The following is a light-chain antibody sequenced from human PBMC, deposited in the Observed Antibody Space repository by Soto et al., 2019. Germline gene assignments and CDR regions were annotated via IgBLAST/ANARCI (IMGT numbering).Light chain of an antibody. Sequence: DIQMTQSPSSLSASVGDRVTITCRASQVIGSHLAWYQQKPEKAPKSLIYFASTLQSGVPSRFSASGSGTDFTLTISSLQPEDFATYYCQQFRSFPITFGQGTRLEMK. CDR3: QQFRSFPIT. V-gene: IGKV1D-16*01. CDR1: QVIGSH. J-gene: IGKJ5*01. CDR2: FAS.